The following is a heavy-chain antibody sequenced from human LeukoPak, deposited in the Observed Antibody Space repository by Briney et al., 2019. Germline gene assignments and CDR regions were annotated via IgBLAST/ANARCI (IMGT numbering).Heavy chain of an antibody. CDR1: GYTFTGYY. D-gene: IGHD6-19*01. CDR3: ARVGSGWYGRDFDH. Sequence: VASVKVSCKASGYTFTGYYMHWVRQAPGQGLEWMGWINPNSGGTNYAQKFQGRVTMTRDTSISTAYMELSRLRSDDTAVYYCARVGSGWYGRDFDHWGQGTLVTVSS. J-gene: IGHJ4*02. CDR2: INPNSGGT. V-gene: IGHV1-2*02.